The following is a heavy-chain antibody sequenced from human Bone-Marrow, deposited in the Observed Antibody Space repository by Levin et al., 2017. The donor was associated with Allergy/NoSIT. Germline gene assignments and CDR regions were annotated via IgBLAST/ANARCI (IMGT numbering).Heavy chain of an antibody. J-gene: IGHJ4*02. D-gene: IGHD3-16*01. V-gene: IGHV3-7*01. Sequence: GESLKISCAASGFTFSSFWMSWVRQAPGKGLEWVANINQDESEKYYVDSLKGRFTISRDNAKNSLYLQMNSLRAEDTAVYYCARDSWESKAYYYWGQGTLVTVSS. CDR1: GFTFSSFW. CDR3: ARDSWESKAYYY. CDR2: INQDESEK.